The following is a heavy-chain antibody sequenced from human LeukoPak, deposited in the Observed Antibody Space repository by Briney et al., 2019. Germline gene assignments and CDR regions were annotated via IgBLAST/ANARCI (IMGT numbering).Heavy chain of an antibody. CDR1: GITVSSNY. CDR2: INPDGSRI. CDR3: ARDSGYNAFDI. D-gene: IGHD5-12*01. Sequence: GGSLRLSCAASGITVSSNYMSWVRQAPGKGLDWLGNINPDGSRINYVDSVKGRFTFSRDNAKNSLFLQMNSLRAEDTAVFYCARDSGYNAFDIWGQGTMVTVSS. J-gene: IGHJ3*02. V-gene: IGHV3-7*01.